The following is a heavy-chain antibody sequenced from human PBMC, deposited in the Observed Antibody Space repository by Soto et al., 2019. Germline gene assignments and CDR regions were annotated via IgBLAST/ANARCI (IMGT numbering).Heavy chain of an antibody. J-gene: IGHJ3*02. CDR2: ISYDGSNK. CDR3: AKAVSSGYPDAFDI. CDR1: GFTFSSYG. V-gene: IGHV3-30*18. D-gene: IGHD3-22*01. Sequence: VQLVESGGGVVQPGRSLRLSCAASGFTFSSYGMHWVRQAPGKGLEWVAVISYDGSNKYYADSVKGRFTISRDNSKNTLYLQMNSLRAEDTAVYYCAKAVSSGYPDAFDIWGQGTMVTVSS.